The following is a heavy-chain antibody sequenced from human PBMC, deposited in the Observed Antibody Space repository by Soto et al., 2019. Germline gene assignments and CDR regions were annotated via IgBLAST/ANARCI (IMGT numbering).Heavy chain of an antibody. Sequence: QLQLQESGPGLVKPSQTLSLTCTVSGGSISSSSYYWGWIRQPPGKGLEWIGSIYYSGSTYYNPSLQSRVTISVDTSNNQVSLQLISVTAADTAVYYCARLERVSGLYLGYFDYGGQGTLVTVSS. D-gene: IGHD6-19*01. V-gene: IGHV4-39*01. J-gene: IGHJ4*02. CDR1: GGSISSSSYY. CDR3: ARLERVSGLYLGYFDY. CDR2: IYYSGST.